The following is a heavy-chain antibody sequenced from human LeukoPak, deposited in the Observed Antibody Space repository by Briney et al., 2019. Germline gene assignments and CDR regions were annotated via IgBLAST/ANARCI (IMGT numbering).Heavy chain of an antibody. CDR2: ISGNGAGT. CDR1: GFTFSSHA. V-gene: IGHV3-23*01. D-gene: IGHD1-1*01. Sequence: PGGSLRLSCTPSGFTFSSHAMSWVRQAPGKGLEWVSGISGNGAGTYYGDSVKGRFTISRDNSKNTLYLQMNSLRAEDTAVYYCAKGHWPFYYYYGMDVWGQGTTVTVSS. J-gene: IGHJ6*02. CDR3: AKGHWPFYYYYGMDV.